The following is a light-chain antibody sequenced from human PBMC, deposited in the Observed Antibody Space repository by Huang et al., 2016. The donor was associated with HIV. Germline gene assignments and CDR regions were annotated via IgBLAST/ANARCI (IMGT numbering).Light chain of an antibody. V-gene: IGKV3-15*01. J-gene: IGKJ5*01. CDR1: ESISSS. Sequence: EIVMTQSPGTLSVSPGERVTLSCSASESISSSLAWYQQASGQAPRLLIYDASTRATGVPARFSGSGSGTNFTLPISSLQSEDFAVYYCQQYNDWPPITFGQGTRVDIK. CDR3: QQYNDWPPIT. CDR2: DAS.